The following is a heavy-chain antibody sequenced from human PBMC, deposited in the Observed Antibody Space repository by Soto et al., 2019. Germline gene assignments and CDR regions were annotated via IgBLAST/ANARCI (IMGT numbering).Heavy chain of an antibody. Sequence: PSETLSLTCSVSGASINNFAYYWGWIRQPPGEGLEWIGTVYYNENTYYNPSLKSRVAISVDTAKNQFSLNLRSVTAADTAIYFCARRERYYGSPGWFDPWGQGTLVTVS. CDR2: VYYNENT. V-gene: IGHV4-39*01. CDR1: GASINNFAYY. D-gene: IGHD3-10*01. CDR3: ARRERYYGSPGWFDP. J-gene: IGHJ5*01.